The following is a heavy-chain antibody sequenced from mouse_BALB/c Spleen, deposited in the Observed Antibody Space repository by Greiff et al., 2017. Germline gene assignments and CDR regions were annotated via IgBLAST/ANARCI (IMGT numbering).Heavy chain of an antibody. CDR1: GFAFSSYD. CDR3: ARHPYGVFDY. D-gene: IGHD1-1*02. J-gene: IGHJ2*01. CDR2: ISSGGGST. V-gene: IGHV5-12-1*01. Sequence: EVQLVESGGGLVKPGGSLKLSCAASGFAFSSYDMSWVRQTPEKRLEWVAYISSGGGSTYYPDTVKGRFTISRDNAKNTLYLQMSSLKSEDTAMYYCARHPYGVFDYWGQGTTLTVSS.